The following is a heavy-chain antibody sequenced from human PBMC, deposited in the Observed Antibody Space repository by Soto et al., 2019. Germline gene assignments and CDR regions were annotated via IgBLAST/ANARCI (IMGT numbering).Heavy chain of an antibody. D-gene: IGHD2-15*01. CDR2: ISAYNGNT. J-gene: IGHJ5*02. CDR1: GYTFTSNG. V-gene: IGHV1-18*01. Sequence: ASVKVSCTASGYTFTSNGISWVRQAPGQGLEWMGWISAYNGNTNYAQKLQGRVTMTTDTSTSTAYMELRSLRSDDAAVYYCARAPVPDFRYCSGGSCRNWFDPWGQGTRVTVSS. CDR3: ARAPVPDFRYCSGGSCRNWFDP.